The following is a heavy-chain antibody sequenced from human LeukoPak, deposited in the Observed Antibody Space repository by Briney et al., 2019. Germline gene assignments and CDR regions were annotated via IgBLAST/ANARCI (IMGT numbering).Heavy chain of an antibody. CDR3: AREGIAVAGNWFDP. CDR2: ISSSGSTI. V-gene: IGHV3-48*03. J-gene: IGHJ5*02. D-gene: IGHD6-19*01. Sequence: GGSLRLSCAASGFTFSSYEMNWVRQAPGKGLEWVSYISSSGSTIYYADSVKGRFTISSDNAKNSLYLQMNSLRAEDTAVYYCAREGIAVAGNWFDPWGQGTLVTVSS. CDR1: GFTFSSYE.